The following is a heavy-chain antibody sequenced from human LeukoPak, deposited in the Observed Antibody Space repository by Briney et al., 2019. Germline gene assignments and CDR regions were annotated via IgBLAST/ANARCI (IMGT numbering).Heavy chain of an antibody. V-gene: IGHV4-4*07. J-gene: IGHJ4*02. CDR3: ATLDYGGHY. CDR2: VYTSGST. CDR1: GGSISRYY. D-gene: IGHD4-17*01. Sequence: SETLSLTCTVSGGSISRYYLSWIRQPAGKGLEWIGSVYTSGSTNYNPSLKSRVTISLDKSKNQFSLKLSSVTAADTAVYYCATLDYGGHYWGPGTLVTVSS.